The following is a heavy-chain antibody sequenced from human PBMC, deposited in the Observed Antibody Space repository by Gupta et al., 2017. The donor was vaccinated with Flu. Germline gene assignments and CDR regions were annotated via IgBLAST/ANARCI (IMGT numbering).Heavy chain of an antibody. CDR1: GFTVSSNY. CDR3: ARDGPGAGIYYFDY. D-gene: IGHD2-8*01. Sequence: EVQLVESGGGLVQPGGSLRLSCAASGFTVSSNYMSWVRLAPGKGLEWVSVIYSGGSTYYEDSGKGRFTISRDNSKNTLYRQMNSLRAEDTAVYYCARDGPGAGIYYFDYGGQGTLVTVSS. CDR2: IYSGGST. J-gene: IGHJ4*02. V-gene: IGHV3-66*02.